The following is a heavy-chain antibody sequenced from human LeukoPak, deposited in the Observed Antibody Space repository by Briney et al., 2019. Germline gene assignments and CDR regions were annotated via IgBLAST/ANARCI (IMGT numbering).Heavy chain of an antibody. Sequence: SETLSLTCTVSGYSISTGSYYCSWIRQPAGKGLEWIGRIYTSGSTNYNPSLKSRVTISVDTSKNQFSLRLSSVTASDTAVYYCARCLGGRCDYFDYWGQGALVTVSS. D-gene: IGHD3-16*01. V-gene: IGHV4-61*02. J-gene: IGHJ4*02. CDR2: IYTSGST. CDR1: GYSISTGSYY. CDR3: ARCLGGRCDYFDY.